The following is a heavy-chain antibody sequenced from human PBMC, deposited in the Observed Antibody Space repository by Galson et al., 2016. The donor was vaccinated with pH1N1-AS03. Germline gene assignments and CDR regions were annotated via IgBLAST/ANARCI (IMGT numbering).Heavy chain of an antibody. CDR2: ISYHGNNK. CDR3: ARERIRAGKFDL. J-gene: IGHJ3*01. D-gene: IGHD2/OR15-2a*01. Sequence: SLRLSCAASGFTFSSHSMHWARQAPDEGLEWVAGISYHGNNKFYAHTVKGRFTISRDSLQNTLDLQMNSLSAEDSAVYFCARERIRAGKFDLWGRGTVVTVSS. CDR1: GFTFSSHS. V-gene: IGHV3-30-3*01.